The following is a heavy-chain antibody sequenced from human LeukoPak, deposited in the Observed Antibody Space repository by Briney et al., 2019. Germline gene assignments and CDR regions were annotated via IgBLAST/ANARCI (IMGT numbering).Heavy chain of an antibody. CDR2: ISASGGGT. V-gene: IGHV3-23*01. D-gene: IGHD5-12*01. Sequence: PGRSLRLSCAASGFTFSSYGMHWVRQAPGKGLEWVSSISASGGGTYYADSVKGRFTISRDTSKNTLYLQMNSLRAEDTAVYYCAPLAATTDYWGQGTLVTVSS. CDR3: APLAATTDY. J-gene: IGHJ4*02. CDR1: GFTFSSYG.